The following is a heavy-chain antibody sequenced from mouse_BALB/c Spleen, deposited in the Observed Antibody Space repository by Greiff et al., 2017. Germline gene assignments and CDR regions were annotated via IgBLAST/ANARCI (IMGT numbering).Heavy chain of an antibody. V-gene: IGHV5-6-3*01. CDR3: ARGDYYGYDWFAY. CDR1: GFTFSSYG. J-gene: IGHJ3*01. Sequence: EVQLVESGGGLVQPGGSLKLSCAASGFTFSSYGMSWVRQTPDKRLELVATINSNGGSTYYPDSVKGRFTISRDNAKNTLYLQMSSLKSEDTAMYYCARGDYYGYDWFAYWGQGTLVTVSA. CDR2: INSNGGST. D-gene: IGHD2-2*01.